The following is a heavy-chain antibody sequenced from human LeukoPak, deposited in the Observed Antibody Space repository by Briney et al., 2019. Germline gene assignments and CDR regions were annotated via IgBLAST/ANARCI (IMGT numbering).Heavy chain of an antibody. J-gene: IGHJ3*02. CDR2: MNPNSGNT. V-gene: IGHV1-8*02. CDR3: ASNMATITTDAFDI. D-gene: IGHD5-24*01. Sequence: ASVKVSCKASGYTFTGYYMHWVRQATGQGLEWMGWMNPNSGNTGYAQKFQGRVTMTRNTSISTAYMELSSLRSEDTAVSYCASNMATITTDAFDIWGQGTMVTVSS. CDR1: GYTFTGYY.